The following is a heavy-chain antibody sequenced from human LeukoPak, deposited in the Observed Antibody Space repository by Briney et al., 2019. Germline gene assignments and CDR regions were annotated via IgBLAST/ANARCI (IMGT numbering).Heavy chain of an antibody. Sequence: GGSLRLSCAASGFTFDGYAMHWVRQAPGKGLEWVSGISWNSGSIGYADSVKGRFTISRDNAKNSLYLQMNSLRAEDTALYYCAKDFYYDSSGYSIDYWGQGTLVTVSS. J-gene: IGHJ4*02. CDR2: ISWNSGSI. CDR1: GFTFDGYA. D-gene: IGHD3-22*01. V-gene: IGHV3-9*01. CDR3: AKDFYYDSSGYSIDY.